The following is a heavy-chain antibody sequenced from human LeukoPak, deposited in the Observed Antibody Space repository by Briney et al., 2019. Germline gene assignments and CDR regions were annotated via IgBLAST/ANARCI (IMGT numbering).Heavy chain of an antibody. CDR3: ARFFLDFWSGYYTSDAFDI. CDR1: GFTFSSYS. CDR2: ISSSSSYI. V-gene: IGHV3-21*01. Sequence: GGSLRLSCAASGFTFSSYSMNWVRQAPGKGLEWVSSISSSSSYIYYADSVKGRFTISRDNAKNSLYLQMNSLRAEDTAVYYCARFFLDFWSGYYTSDAFDIWGQGTMVTVSS. J-gene: IGHJ3*02. D-gene: IGHD3-3*01.